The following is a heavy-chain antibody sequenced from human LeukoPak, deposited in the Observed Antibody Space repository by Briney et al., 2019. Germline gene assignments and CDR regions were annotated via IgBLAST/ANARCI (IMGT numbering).Heavy chain of an antibody. CDR2: IGTAGDT. D-gene: IGHD2-21*01. J-gene: IGHJ4*02. V-gene: IGHV3-13*03. CDR1: GFTFSSYD. Sequence: GGSLRLSCAACGFTFSSYDMHWVRQATGKGLEWVSAIGTAGDTYYPGSVKGQFTISRDNAKNSLYLQMNSLRAEDTAVYYCARDGETAGHDYWGQGTLVTVSS. CDR3: ARDGETAGHDY.